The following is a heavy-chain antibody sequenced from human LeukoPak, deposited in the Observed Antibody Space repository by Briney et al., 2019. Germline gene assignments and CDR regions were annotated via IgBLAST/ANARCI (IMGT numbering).Heavy chain of an antibody. V-gene: IGHV1-2*02. CDR1: GYTFTGYY. J-gene: IGHJ4*02. D-gene: IGHD3-10*01. CDR2: INPNSGGT. CDR3: ARPLHYYGSGSYYNRGYYFDY. Sequence: ASVKVSCKASGYTFTGYYMHWVRQAPGQGLEWMGWINPNSGGTNYAQKFQGRVTMTRDTSISTAYMELSRLRSGDTAVYYCARPLHYYGSGSYYNRGYYFDYWGQGTLVAVSS.